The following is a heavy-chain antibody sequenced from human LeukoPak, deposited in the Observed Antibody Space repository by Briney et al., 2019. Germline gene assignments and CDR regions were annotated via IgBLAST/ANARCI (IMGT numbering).Heavy chain of an antibody. CDR1: GYRFTSYW. CDR2: IYPGDSDT. CDR3: ARSAGGYSSGWDDY. J-gene: IGHJ4*02. V-gene: IGHV5-51*01. Sequence: GGSLQISCQGSGYRFTSYWIGWVRPLPGKGLEWMGIIYPGDSDTRYSPSFQGQVTISADKSISTAYLQWSSLKASDTAMYYCARSAGGYSSGWDDYWGQGTLVTVSS. D-gene: IGHD6-19*01.